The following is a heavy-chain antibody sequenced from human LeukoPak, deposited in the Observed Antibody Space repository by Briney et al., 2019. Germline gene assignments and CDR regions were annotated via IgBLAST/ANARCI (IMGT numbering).Heavy chain of an antibody. D-gene: IGHD1-26*01. Sequence: GRSLRLSCAASGFTFSSYGMHWVRQAPGKGLEWVAVISYDGSNKYYADSVKGRFTISRDNSKNTLYLQMNSLRAEDTAVYYCAKDEDFGLLPFDYWGQGTLVTVSS. CDR1: GFTFSSYG. V-gene: IGHV3-30*18. CDR2: ISYDGSNK. CDR3: AKDEDFGLLPFDY. J-gene: IGHJ4*02.